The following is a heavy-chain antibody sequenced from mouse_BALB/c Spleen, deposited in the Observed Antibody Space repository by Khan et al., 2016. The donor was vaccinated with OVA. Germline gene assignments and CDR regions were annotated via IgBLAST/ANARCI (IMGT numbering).Heavy chain of an antibody. V-gene: IGHV1S137*01. CDR2: ISTYYGDA. J-gene: IGHJ3*01. Sequence: QVQLKQSGAELVRPGVSVKISCKGSGYTFTDFTMHWVKQSLAMSLEWIGVISTYYGDATYNQKFKDKATMTVDKSSSTAYMELARLTSEDSAIFYCTRGGGGNRFAYWGQGTLVHGSA. CDR3: TRGGGGNRFAY. CDR1: GYTFTDFT.